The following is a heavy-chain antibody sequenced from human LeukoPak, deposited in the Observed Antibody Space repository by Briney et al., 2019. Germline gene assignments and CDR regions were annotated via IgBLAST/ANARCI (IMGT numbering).Heavy chain of an antibody. CDR3: ARSVAVVTATFGY. Sequence: GGSLRLSCAASGFTFNSYWMHWVRQAPGKGLVWVSRINSDGSSTSYADSVKGRFTISRDNAKSTPYLQMNSLRAEDTAVYYCARSVAVVTATFGYWGQGTLVTVSS. D-gene: IGHD2-15*01. J-gene: IGHJ4*02. CDR1: GFTFNSYW. CDR2: INSDGSST. V-gene: IGHV3-74*01.